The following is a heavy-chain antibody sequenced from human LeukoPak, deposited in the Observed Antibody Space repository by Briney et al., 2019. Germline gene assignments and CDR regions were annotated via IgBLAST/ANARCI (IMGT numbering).Heavy chain of an antibody. CDR1: GFTFDDYA. Sequence: QPGRSLRLSCAASGFTFDDYAMHWVRQAPGKGLEWVSGISWNSGSIGYADSVKGRFTISRDNAKNSLYLQMNSLRAEDTALYYCAKDGVAAAGTGARWLDPRGQGTLVTVSS. V-gene: IGHV3-9*01. CDR3: AKDGVAAAGTGARWLDP. CDR2: ISWNSGSI. J-gene: IGHJ5*02. D-gene: IGHD6-13*01.